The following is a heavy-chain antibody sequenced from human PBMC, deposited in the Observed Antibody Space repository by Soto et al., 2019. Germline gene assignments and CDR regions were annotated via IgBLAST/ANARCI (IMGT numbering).Heavy chain of an antibody. J-gene: IGHJ4*02. V-gene: IGHV2-5*02. D-gene: IGHD1-26*01. Sequence: QITLKESGPTLVKPTQTLTLTCTFSGFSLYTNGVGVGWIRQPPGKALEWLALIYWDDDKRYSPSLRNRLTXTXXTSRNQVVLTMTNMDPVDTTTYYCARHYSGSYFRYWGQGTLVTVSS. CDR2: IYWDDDK. CDR3: ARHYSGSYFRY. CDR1: GFSLYTNGVG.